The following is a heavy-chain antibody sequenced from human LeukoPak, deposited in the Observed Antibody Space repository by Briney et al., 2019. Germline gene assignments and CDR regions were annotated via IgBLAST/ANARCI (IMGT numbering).Heavy chain of an antibody. Sequence: KPSETLSLTCTVSGGSISSYYWSWIRQPPGKGLEWIGYIYYTGSTSYNPPHKSRATISVDTSKTQFSLKLSSVTAADTAVYYCVRGSTLRHYQYWGEGTLVTVSS. CDR2: IYYTGST. D-gene: IGHD3-16*01. CDR3: VRGSTLRHYQY. J-gene: IGHJ4*02. V-gene: IGHV4-59*08. CDR1: GGSISSYY.